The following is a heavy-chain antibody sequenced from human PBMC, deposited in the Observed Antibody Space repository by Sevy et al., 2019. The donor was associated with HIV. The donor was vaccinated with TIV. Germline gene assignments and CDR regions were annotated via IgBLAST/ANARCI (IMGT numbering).Heavy chain of an antibody. CDR1: GFTFSSYA. D-gene: IGHD4-17*01. V-gene: IGHV3-23*01. J-gene: IGHJ4*02. CDR3: AKGRTTVTTRFDY. Sequence: GGCLRLSCAASGFTFSSYAMTWVRQAPGKGLEWVSAISGSGGSTYYADSVKGRFTISRDNSKNTLYLQMNSLRAEDTAVYYCAKGRTTVTTRFDYWGQGTLVTVSS. CDR2: ISGSGGST.